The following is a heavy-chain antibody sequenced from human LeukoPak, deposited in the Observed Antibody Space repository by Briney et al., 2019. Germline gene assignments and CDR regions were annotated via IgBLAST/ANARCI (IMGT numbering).Heavy chain of an antibody. CDR3: ARDVHSTDFDY. CDR2: IKQDGSEK. CDR1: GFTFSSFW. J-gene: IGHJ4*02. V-gene: IGHV3-7*01. Sequence: GGSLRLSCAASGFTFSSFWMSWVRQAPGKGLEWVANIKQDGSEKDYVDSVKGRFTISRDNAKNSLYLQMNSLRAEDTAVYYCARDVHSTDFDYWGQGTLVTVSS. D-gene: IGHD4-17*01.